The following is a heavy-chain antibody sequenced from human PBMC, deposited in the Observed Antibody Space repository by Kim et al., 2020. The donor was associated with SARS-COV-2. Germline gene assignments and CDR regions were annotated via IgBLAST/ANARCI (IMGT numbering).Heavy chain of an antibody. CDR3: ATRSRVVAATSDFDY. D-gene: IGHD2-15*01. Sequence: QKFQGRVTMTEDTSTDTAYMELSSLRSEDTAVYYCATRSRVVAATSDFDYWGQGTLVTVSS. V-gene: IGHV1-24*01. J-gene: IGHJ4*02.